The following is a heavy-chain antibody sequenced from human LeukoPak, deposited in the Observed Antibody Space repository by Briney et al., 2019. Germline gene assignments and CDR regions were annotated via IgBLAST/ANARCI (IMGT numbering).Heavy chain of an antibody. V-gene: IGHV4-30-2*01. CDR1: GDSLKSGGYY. CDR3: ARGQYRDWYFDL. J-gene: IGHJ2*01. Sequence: PSETLSLTCTVSGDSLKSGGYYWSWIRQPPGKGLEWIGYIYHNGDTYYNPSLKSRVTISVDTSKNQFSLKLSSVTAADTAVYYCARGQYRDWYFDLWGRGTLVTVSS. D-gene: IGHD2-2*01. CDR2: IYHNGDT.